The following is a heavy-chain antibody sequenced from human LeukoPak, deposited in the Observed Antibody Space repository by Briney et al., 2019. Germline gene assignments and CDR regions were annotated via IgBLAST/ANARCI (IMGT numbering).Heavy chain of an antibody. J-gene: IGHJ4*02. V-gene: IGHV3-23*01. CDR3: AKMGLVVPAAKAYFDY. CDR2: ISGSGGST. Sequence: GGSLRLSCAASGFTFSSYAMSWVRQAPGKGLEWVSAISGSGGSTYYADSAKGRFTISRDNSKNTLYLQMNSLRAEDTAVYYCAKMGLVVPAAKAYFDYWGQGTLVTVSS. CDR1: GFTFSSYA. D-gene: IGHD2-2*01.